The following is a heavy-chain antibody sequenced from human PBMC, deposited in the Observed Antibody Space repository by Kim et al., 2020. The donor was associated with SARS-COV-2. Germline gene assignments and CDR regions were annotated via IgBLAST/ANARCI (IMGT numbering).Heavy chain of an antibody. CDR2: ISYDGSNK. V-gene: IGHV3-30-3*01. J-gene: IGHJ6*01. CDR1: GFTFSSYA. CDR3: AREMLLWWLGPKGYYGM. Sequence: GGSLRLSCAASGFTFSSYAMHWVRQAPGKGLEWVAVISYDGSNKYYADSVKGRFTISRDNSKNTLYLQMNSLRAEDTAVYYCAREMLLWWLGPKGYYGM. D-gene: IGHD6-19*01.